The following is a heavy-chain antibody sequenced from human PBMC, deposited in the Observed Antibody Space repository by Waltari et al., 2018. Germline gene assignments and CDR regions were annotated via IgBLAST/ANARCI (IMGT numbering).Heavy chain of an antibody. Sequence: EVQLVESGGGLVQPGGSLKLSCAASGFTFSGSTMHWVRQASGKGLEWVGRIRKKGNRYATGYAVSVKGRFTISRDDSKNTAYLEMNSLKTEDTAVYYCSTMGETSGYWGQGTLVTVSS. CDR3: STMGETSGY. D-gene: IGHD3-16*01. CDR1: GFTFSGST. J-gene: IGHJ4*02. V-gene: IGHV3-73*02. CDR2: IRKKGNRYAT.